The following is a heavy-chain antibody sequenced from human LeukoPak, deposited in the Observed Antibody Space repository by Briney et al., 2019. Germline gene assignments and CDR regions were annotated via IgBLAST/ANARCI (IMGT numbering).Heavy chain of an antibody. V-gene: IGHV4-39*01. CDR1: GGSISSSSYY. CDR3: ARSFSFEGIAAAGINY. J-gene: IGHJ4*02. Sequence: SETLSLTCTVAGGSISSSSYYWGWIRQPPGKGLEWIGSIYYSGSTYYNPSLKSRVTISVDTSKNQFSLKLSSVTAADTAVYYCARSFSFEGIAAAGINYRGQGTLVTVSS. D-gene: IGHD6-13*01. CDR2: IYYSGST.